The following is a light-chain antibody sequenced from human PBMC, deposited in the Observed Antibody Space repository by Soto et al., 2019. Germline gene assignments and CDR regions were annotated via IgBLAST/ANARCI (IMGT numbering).Light chain of an antibody. CDR2: DAS. CDR3: QQRSNWPPIT. Sequence: EIVLTQSPATLSLSPGERATLSCRASQSVSSYLAWYQQKPGQAPRLLIYDASNRATGIPARFSGSGSGTDXXXXXXXLEPEDFAVYYCQQRSNWPPITFGQGTRLEIK. J-gene: IGKJ5*01. V-gene: IGKV3-11*01. CDR1: QSVSSY.